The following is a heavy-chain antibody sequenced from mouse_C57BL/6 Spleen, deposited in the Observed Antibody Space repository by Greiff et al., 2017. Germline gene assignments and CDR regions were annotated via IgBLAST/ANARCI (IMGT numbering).Heavy chain of an antibody. CDR3: ARYHRGFAY. Sequence: VQLQQSGPELVKPGASVKISCKASGYAFSSSWMNWVKQRPGKGLEWIGRIYPGDGDTNYNGKFKGKATLTADKSSSTAYMQLSSLTSEDCAVYFCARYHRGFAYWGQGTLVTVSA. CDR1: GYAFSSSW. D-gene: IGHD3-1*01. V-gene: IGHV1-82*01. J-gene: IGHJ3*01. CDR2: IYPGDGDT.